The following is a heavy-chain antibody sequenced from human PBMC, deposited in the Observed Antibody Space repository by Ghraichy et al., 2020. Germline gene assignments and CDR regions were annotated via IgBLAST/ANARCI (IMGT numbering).Heavy chain of an antibody. J-gene: IGHJ6*02. V-gene: IGHV4-34*01. CDR3: ARARAWPNYYGSGSYLSHGYYYYGMDV. Sequence: SETLSLTCAVYGGSFSGYYWSWIRQPPGKGLEWIGEINHSGSTNYNPSLKSRVTISVDTSKNQFSLKLSSVTAADTAVYYCARARAWPNYYGSGSYLSHGYYYYGMDVWGQGTTVTVSS. CDR2: INHSGST. D-gene: IGHD3-10*01. CDR1: GGSFSGYY.